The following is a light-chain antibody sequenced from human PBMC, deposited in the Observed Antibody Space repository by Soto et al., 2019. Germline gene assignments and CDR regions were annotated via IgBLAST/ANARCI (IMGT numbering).Light chain of an antibody. CDR3: QQYGSSLYT. Sequence: EIVLTQSPGTLSLSPGERATLSCRASQSVSSSHLAWYQQKPGQAHKLLIYGASIRATGIPDRFSGSGSGTDFTLTISRLEPEDFAVYYCQQYGSSLYTFGQGTKLEIK. J-gene: IGKJ2*01. CDR2: GAS. CDR1: QSVSSSH. V-gene: IGKV3-20*01.